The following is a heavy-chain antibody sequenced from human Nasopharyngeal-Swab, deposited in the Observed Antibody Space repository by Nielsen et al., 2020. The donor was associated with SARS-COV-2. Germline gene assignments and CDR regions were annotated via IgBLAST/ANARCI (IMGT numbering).Heavy chain of an antibody. D-gene: IGHD4-17*01. V-gene: IGHV1-69*13. CDR2: IIPIFGTA. J-gene: IGHJ6*03. CDR1: GGTFSSYA. CDR3: ARLPYGDYEVGSYYYYYMDV. Sequence: SVKVSCKASGGTFSSYAISWVRQAPGQGLEWMGGIIPIFGTANYAQKFQGRVTITADESTSIAYMELSSLRSEDTAVYYCARLPYGDYEVGSYYYYYMDVWGKGTTVTVSS.